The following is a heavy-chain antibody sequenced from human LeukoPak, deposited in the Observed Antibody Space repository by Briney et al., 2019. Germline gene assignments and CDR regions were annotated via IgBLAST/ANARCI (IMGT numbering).Heavy chain of an antibody. CDR1: GYTFTNYD. J-gene: IGHJ4*02. Sequence: ASVKVSCKASGYTFTNYDINWVRQATGQGLERMGWINPNSGKSGCAQKFQGRVTITRDTSIGTAYMELSSLKSEDTAVYYCARAAGDLDYWGQGTLVTVSS. CDR3: ARAAGDLDY. V-gene: IGHV1-8*03. D-gene: IGHD4-17*01. CDR2: INPNSGKS.